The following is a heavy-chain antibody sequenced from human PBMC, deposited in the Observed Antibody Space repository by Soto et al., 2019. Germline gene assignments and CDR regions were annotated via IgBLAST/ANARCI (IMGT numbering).Heavy chain of an antibody. Sequence: QVQLVQSGAEVKKPGASVKVSCKASGYIFTSYNINWVRQAAGHGLEWMGWVNPDSGHTVYAQKFQGRVTMTRDTSLGTAHMELRSLTPEDTAVYYCARSAPFSNAALAYLYYMDGWGKGAAVTVSS. CDR1: GYIFTSYN. D-gene: IGHD4-4*01. V-gene: IGHV1-8*02. J-gene: IGHJ6*03. CDR2: VNPDSGHT. CDR3: ARSAPFSNAALAYLYYMDG.